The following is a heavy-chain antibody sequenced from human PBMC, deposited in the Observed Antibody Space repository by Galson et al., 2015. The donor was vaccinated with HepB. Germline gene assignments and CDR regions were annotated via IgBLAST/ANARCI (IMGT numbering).Heavy chain of an antibody. CDR2: IKQDGSGK. D-gene: IGHD6-13*01. V-gene: IGHV3-7*03. CDR3: ARDMAAGMWPPDAFDI. CDR1: GFTFSSYW. Sequence: SLRLSCAASGFTFSSYWMSWVRQAPGKGLEWVANIKQDGSGKYYVDSVKGRFTISRDNAKNSLYLQMNSLRAEDTAVYYCARDMAAGMWPPDAFDIWGQGTMVTVSS. J-gene: IGHJ3*02.